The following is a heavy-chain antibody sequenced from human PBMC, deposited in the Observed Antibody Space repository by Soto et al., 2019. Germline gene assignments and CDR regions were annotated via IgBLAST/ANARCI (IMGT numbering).Heavy chain of an antibody. CDR3: ARDEEMATISFFDY. Sequence: QVQLVESGGGVVQPGRSLRLSCAASGFTFSRLGMHWVRQAPGKGLEWVAVIWYDGSNKYYADSVKGRFTISRDNSKNTLYLQMNSLRAEDTAVYYCARDEEMATISFFDYWGQGTLVTVSS. CDR1: GFTFSRLG. J-gene: IGHJ4*02. D-gene: IGHD5-12*01. CDR2: IWYDGSNK. V-gene: IGHV3-33*01.